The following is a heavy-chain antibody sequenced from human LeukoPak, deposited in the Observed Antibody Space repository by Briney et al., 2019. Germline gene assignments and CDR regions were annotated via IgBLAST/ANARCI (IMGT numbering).Heavy chain of an antibody. CDR2: ISANGGET. J-gene: IGHJ4*02. CDR1: GFTFSIYV. Sequence: PGGSLRLSCAASGFTFSIYVMNWVRQAPGKGLEWVSSISANGGETHYADSVKGRFTISRDNSKNTLYLQINNPRVEDTAVYYCAKRYYDFPLDYWGQGTLVTVSS. D-gene: IGHD3-3*01. V-gene: IGHV3-23*01. CDR3: AKRYYDFPLDY.